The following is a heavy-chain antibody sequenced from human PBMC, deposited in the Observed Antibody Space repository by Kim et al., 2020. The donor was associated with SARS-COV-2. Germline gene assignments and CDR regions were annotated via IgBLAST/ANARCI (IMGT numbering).Heavy chain of an antibody. J-gene: IGHJ4*02. CDR3: ARHGLAAAGEFDY. Sequence: SETLSLTCTVSGGSISSSSYYWGWIRQPPGKGLEWIGSIYYSGSTYYNPSLKSRVTISVDTSKNQFSLKLSSVTAADTAVYYCARHGLAAAGEFDYWGQGTLVTVSS. V-gene: IGHV4-39*01. CDR2: IYYSGST. D-gene: IGHD6-13*01. CDR1: GGSISSSSYY.